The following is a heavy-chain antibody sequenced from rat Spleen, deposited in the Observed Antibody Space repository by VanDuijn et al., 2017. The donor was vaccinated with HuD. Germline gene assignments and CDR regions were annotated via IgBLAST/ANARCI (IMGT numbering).Heavy chain of an antibody. J-gene: IGHJ4*01. CDR1: GFTFSSFP. V-gene: IGHV5-46*01. Sequence: EVQLVESGGGLVQPGRSLKLSCAASGFTFSSFPMAWVRQAPKKGLEWVTSISSGGGGIYYLDSVKGRFTISRDNAKSTLYLQMDSLRSEDTASYYCARGLYSSYIYGVMDAWGQGASVTVSS. CDR2: ISSGGGGI. CDR3: ARGLYSSYIYGVMDA. D-gene: IGHD1-2*01.